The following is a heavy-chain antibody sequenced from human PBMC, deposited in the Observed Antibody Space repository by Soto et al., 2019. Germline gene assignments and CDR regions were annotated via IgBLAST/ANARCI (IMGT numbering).Heavy chain of an antibody. Sequence: EVQLLESGGGLVQPGGSLRLSCAGSGYTHTFNTYAMSWVRQAPGKGLEWVAGISPTGGSTYYADSVKGRFTISRDNSRDTLFMQRSSIRVEDAAVYFCAKVKRGIVPPIGGGFDSWCWGTLVTVSA. CDR2: ISPTGGST. D-gene: IGHD1-26*01. J-gene: IGHJ4*02. CDR1: GYTHTFNTYA. CDR3: AKVKRGIVPPIGGGFDS. V-gene: IGHV3-23*01.